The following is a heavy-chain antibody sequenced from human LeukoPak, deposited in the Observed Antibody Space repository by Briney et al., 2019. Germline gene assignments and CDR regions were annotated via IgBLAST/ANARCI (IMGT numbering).Heavy chain of an antibody. CDR1: LFTLRNYW. CDR3: ARGHDSGSRCHSVVYYAMDV. CDR2: IKSDGTSI. V-gene: IGHV3-74*01. D-gene: IGHD2-15*01. J-gene: IGHJ6*02. Sequence: GGSLRLSCAASLFTLRNYWMDSVCQAPGKGLVWVSRIKSDGTSINYADSVKGRFTISRDNAKNRLFLQMNSLRAEDTAVYFCARGHDSGSRCHSVVYYAMDVWGQGTTVTVSS.